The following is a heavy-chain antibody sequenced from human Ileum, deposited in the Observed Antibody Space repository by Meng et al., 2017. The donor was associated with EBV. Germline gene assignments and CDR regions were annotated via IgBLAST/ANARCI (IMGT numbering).Heavy chain of an antibody. CDR3: ARGGWSLDY. CDR2: IYYSGST. D-gene: IGHD2-15*01. V-gene: IGHV4-59*08. CDR1: GGSISSYY. J-gene: IGHJ4*02. Sequence: QGHLEESGPGLVKPSGTLSLTCTVSGGSISSYYWSWIRQPPGKGLEWIGYIYYSGSTNYNPSLKSRVTISVDTSKNQFSLNLSSVTAADTAVYYCARGGWSLDYWGQGTLVTVSS.